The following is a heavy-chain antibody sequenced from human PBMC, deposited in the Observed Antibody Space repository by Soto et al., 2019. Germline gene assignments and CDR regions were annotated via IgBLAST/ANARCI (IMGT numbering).Heavy chain of an antibody. CDR3: ARGRWDRSSWSYYYYYYMDV. CDR2: IYYSGST. J-gene: IGHJ6*03. D-gene: IGHD6-13*01. Sequence: SETLSLTCTVSGGSLSSYYWSWIRQPPGKGLEWIGYIYYSGSTNYNPSLKSRVTISVDTSKNQFSLKLSSVTAADTAVYYCARGRWDRSSWSYYYYYYMDVWGKGTTVTVSS. V-gene: IGHV4-59*01. CDR1: GGSLSSYY.